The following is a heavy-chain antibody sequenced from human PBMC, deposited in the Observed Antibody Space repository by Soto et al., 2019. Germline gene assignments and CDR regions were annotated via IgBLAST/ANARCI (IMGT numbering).Heavy chain of an antibody. CDR1: GFAFRHNY. CDR3: ATGEIYYEA. D-gene: IGHD1-26*01. Sequence: GGTLRLSCTVSGFAFRHNYLTWIRQAPGKGLEWLSYSSTSGSPAYYADSVKGRFTISTDNAKKSLYLQMDSLRAEDTGVYYCATGEIYYEAWGQGTRVTVSS. CDR2: SSTSGSPA. J-gene: IGHJ5*02. V-gene: IGHV3-11*01.